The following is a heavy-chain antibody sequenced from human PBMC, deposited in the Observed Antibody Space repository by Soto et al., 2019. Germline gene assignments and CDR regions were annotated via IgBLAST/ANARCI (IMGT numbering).Heavy chain of an antibody. V-gene: IGHV1-18*04. CDR1: GYTFANYG. D-gene: IGHD2-2*01. CDR2: ISGDNGDT. Sequence: QVQLMQSGTEVKKPGASVKVSCKASGYTFANYGISWGRQAPGQGLEWMGWISGDNGDTKYAPKIQGRAPMTIDTSPDTAYMALMSVRSADTAVYFCARDLKYFRINGNWFDSWGQGTLVTVSS. CDR3: ARDLKYFRINGNWFDS. J-gene: IGHJ5*01.